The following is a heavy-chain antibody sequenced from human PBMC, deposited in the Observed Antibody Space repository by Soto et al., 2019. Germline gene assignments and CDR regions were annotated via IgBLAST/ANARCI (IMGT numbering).Heavy chain of an antibody. V-gene: IGHV1-69*13. CDR3: ARAGRAAAGHSTYNWFDP. CDR1: GGTFSSYA. J-gene: IGHJ5*02. CDR2: IIPLFNLS. Sequence: SVKVSCKASGGTFSSYAVSWVRQAPGQGLEWMGGIIPLFNLSKYAQKFQGRVTITADESTSTAYMEMSSLRPEDTAVYYCARAGRAAAGHSTYNWFDPWGQGTLVTVSS. D-gene: IGHD6-13*01.